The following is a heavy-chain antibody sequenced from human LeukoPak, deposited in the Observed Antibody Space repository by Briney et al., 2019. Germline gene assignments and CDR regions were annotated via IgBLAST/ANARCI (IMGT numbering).Heavy chain of an antibody. V-gene: IGHV4-38-2*02. CDR1: GYSISSGYY. D-gene: IGHD2-2*01. J-gene: IGHJ4*02. CDR2: FYHGGSS. Sequence: PSETLSLTCSVSGYSISSGYYWGWIRQPPGKELEWIGNFYHGGSSYYNPSLKSRVTMSGDTSKDQFSLNLRSVTAADTAVYYCARVTTTSWFEGYFDHWGQGSLVTVSS. CDR3: ARVTTTSWFEGYFDH.